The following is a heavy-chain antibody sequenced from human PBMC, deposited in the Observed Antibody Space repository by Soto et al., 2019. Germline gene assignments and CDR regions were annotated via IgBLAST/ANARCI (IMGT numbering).Heavy chain of an antibody. J-gene: IGHJ4*02. CDR2: IFSSGST. Sequence: SETLCLTCTVSGGSSGNYCWSWIRQPPGKGLQWIEYIFSSGSTNYNPSLKSRVTISANTSKNQFSLNLNSVTAADTAVYYCARQRRDFDYWGKGSLVTVSS. CDR3: ARQRRDFDY. V-gene: IGHV4-59*08. CDR1: GGSSGNYC.